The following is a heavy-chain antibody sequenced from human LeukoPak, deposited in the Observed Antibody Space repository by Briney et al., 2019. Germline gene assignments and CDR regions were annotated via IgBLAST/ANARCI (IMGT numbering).Heavy chain of an antibody. Sequence: GGSLRLSCAASGLTFSSYWMSWVRQAPGKGLEWVANINQDGSEKYYVDSMKGRFTLSRDNAKNSLYLQMNSLRAEDTAVYYCARDGSSGWYVGFDYWGQGTLVTVSS. V-gene: IGHV3-7*01. CDR2: INQDGSEK. CDR1: GLTFSSYW. D-gene: IGHD6-19*01. J-gene: IGHJ4*02. CDR3: ARDGSSGWYVGFDY.